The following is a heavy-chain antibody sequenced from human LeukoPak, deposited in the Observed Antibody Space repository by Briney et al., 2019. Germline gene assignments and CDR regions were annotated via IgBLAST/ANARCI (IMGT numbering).Heavy chain of an antibody. V-gene: IGHV4-31*03. D-gene: IGHD2-2*02. CDR1: GGSISSGGYY. Sequence: SETLSLTCTVSGGSISSGGYYWSWIRQHPGKGLEWIGYIYYSGSTYYNPSLKSRVTISVDTSKNQFSLKLGSVTAADTAVYYCARSHCSSTSCYTFSAFDIWGQGTMVTVSS. CDR2: IYYSGST. J-gene: IGHJ3*02. CDR3: ARSHCSSTSCYTFSAFDI.